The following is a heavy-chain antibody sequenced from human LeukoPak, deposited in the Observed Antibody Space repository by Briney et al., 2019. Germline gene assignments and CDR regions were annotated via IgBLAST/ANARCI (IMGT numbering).Heavy chain of an antibody. CDR3: TRRSGWWSLDY. D-gene: IGHD6-13*01. CDR1: GDSVSNGNW. Sequence: SETLSLTCTVSGDSVSNGNWWNWVRLPPGKGLDWIGEISHVGSTNYSPSLKDRVTISKDNSKNQFSLKLNSVTAADTATYYCTRRSGWWSLDYWGQGALVTVSS. J-gene: IGHJ4*02. CDR2: ISHVGST. V-gene: IGHV4-4*02.